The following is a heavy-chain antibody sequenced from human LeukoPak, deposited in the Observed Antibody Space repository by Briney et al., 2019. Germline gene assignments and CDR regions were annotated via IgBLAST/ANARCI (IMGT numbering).Heavy chain of an antibody. D-gene: IGHD3-16*01. CDR3: AKASWVSTADAVL. V-gene: IGHV3-23*01. J-gene: IGHJ4*02. CDR1: GFTFSSYA. CDR2: LRGNGDA. Sequence: PGGSLRLSRVASGFTFSSYAMSWVRETPARGLEWVSSLRGNGDAFYADSVKGRFTLSRDESRNTVCLQLNKLRVEDTAIYYCAKASWVSTADAVLWGQGTVVTVSS.